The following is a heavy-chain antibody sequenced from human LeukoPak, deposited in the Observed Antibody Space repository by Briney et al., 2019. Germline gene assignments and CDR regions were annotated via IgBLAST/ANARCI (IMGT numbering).Heavy chain of an antibody. CDR3: ARESKGYSSSPEFDY. CDR1: GFTFSSYA. J-gene: IGHJ4*02. D-gene: IGHD6-6*01. CDR2: ISYDGSNK. Sequence: PGGSLRLSCAASGFTFSSYAMHWVRQAPGKGLEWVAVISYDGSNKYYADSVKGRFTISRDNSKNTLYLQMNSLRAEDTAVYYCARESKGYSSSPEFDYWGQGTLVTVSS. V-gene: IGHV3-30-3*01.